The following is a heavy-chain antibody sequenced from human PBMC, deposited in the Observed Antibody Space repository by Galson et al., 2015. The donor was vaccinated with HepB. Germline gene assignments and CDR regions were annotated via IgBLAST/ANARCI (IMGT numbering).Heavy chain of an antibody. CDR1: GFTFSDYY. Sequence: SLRLSCAASGFTFSDYYMSWIRQAPGKGLEWVSYISSGSSYTNYADSVKGRFTISRDNAKNSLYLQMNSLRAEDTAVYYCAKDLSFYSSSWYGRGTYYYHGMDVWGQGTTVTVSS. V-gene: IGHV3-11*06. CDR3: AKDLSFYSSSWYGRGTYYYHGMDV. D-gene: IGHD6-13*01. CDR2: ISSGSSYT. J-gene: IGHJ6*02.